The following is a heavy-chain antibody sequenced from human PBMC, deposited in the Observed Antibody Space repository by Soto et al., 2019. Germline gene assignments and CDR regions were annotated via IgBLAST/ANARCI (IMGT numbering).Heavy chain of an antibody. CDR1: GFTFSSYG. J-gene: IGHJ4*02. D-gene: IGHD6-13*01. CDR2: IWYDGSNK. Sequence: QVQLVESGGGVVQPGRSLRLSCAASGFTFSSYGMHWVRQAPGKGLEWVAVIWYDGSNKYYADSVKGRFTISRDNSKNTLYLQMNILRAEDTAVYYCARDSLAASGNESDYWGQGTLVTVSS. CDR3: ARDSLAASGNESDY. V-gene: IGHV3-33*01.